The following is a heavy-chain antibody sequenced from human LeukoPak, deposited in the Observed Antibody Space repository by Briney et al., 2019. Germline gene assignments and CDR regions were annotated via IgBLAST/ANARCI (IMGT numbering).Heavy chain of an antibody. V-gene: IGHV4-30-2*01. CDR3: ARTSIAARRANAFDV. CDR1: GGSISSGGYS. Sequence: SQTLSLTCAVSGGSISSGGYSWSWIRQPPGKGLEWIGYIYHSGSTYYNPSLKSRVTISVDRSKNQFSLKLSSVTAADTAVYYCARTSIAARRANAFDVWGQGTMVTVSS. J-gene: IGHJ3*01. CDR2: IYHSGST. D-gene: IGHD6-6*01.